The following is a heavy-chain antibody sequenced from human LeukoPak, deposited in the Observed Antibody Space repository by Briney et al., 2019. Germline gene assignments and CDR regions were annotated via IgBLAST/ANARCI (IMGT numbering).Heavy chain of an antibody. CDR3: AKDRDGKGWSRFYYFDY. V-gene: IGHV3-30*18. CDR2: ISYDGSNK. J-gene: IGHJ4*02. Sequence: PGGSLRLSCAASGFTFSSYGMHWVRQAPGKGLEWVAVISYDGSNKLYADSVKGRFTISRDNSKNTLFVQMNSLRAEDTAVYYCAKDRDGKGWSRFYYFDYWGQGTLVTVSS. D-gene: IGHD5-24*01. CDR1: GFTFSSYG.